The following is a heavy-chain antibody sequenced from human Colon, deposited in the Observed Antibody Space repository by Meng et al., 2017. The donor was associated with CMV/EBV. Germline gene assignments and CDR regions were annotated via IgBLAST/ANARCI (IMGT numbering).Heavy chain of an antibody. CDR3: ARDLGDFWSGYQLDY. J-gene: IGHJ4*02. Sequence: GGSLRLSCAASGFTFDDYTMHWVRQAPGKGLEWVSLISWDGGSTYYADSVKGRFTISRDNAKNSVYLQMDSLRAEDTAVYYCARDLGDFWSGYQLDYWGQGTQVTVSS. CDR2: ISWDGGST. D-gene: IGHD3-3*01. V-gene: IGHV3-43*01. CDR1: GFTFDDYT.